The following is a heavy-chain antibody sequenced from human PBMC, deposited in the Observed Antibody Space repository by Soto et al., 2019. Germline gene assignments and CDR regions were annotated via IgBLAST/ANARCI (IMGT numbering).Heavy chain of an antibody. Sequence: GASVKVSCKASGGTFSSYTISWVRQAPGQGLEWMGRIIPILGIANYAQKFQGRVTITADKSTSTAYMELSSLRSEDTAVYYCARDRAGIAAAGTWGYWFDPWGQGTLVTVSS. CDR1: GGTFSSYT. CDR2: IIPILGIA. V-gene: IGHV1-69*04. J-gene: IGHJ5*02. CDR3: ARDRAGIAAAGTWGYWFDP. D-gene: IGHD6-13*01.